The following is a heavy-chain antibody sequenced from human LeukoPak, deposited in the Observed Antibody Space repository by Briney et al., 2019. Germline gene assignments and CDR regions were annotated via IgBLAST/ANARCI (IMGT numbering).Heavy chain of an antibody. CDR2: INHSGST. D-gene: IGHD3-22*01. CDR3: ASGYYDSSGYYYPFDY. Sequence: SETLSLTCAVYGGSYSGYYWSWIRQPPGKGLEWIGEINHSGSTNYNPSLKSRVTISVDTSKNQFSLKLCSVTAADTAVYYCASGYYDSSGYYYPFDYWGQGTLVTVSS. CDR1: GGSYSGYY. V-gene: IGHV4-34*01. J-gene: IGHJ4*02.